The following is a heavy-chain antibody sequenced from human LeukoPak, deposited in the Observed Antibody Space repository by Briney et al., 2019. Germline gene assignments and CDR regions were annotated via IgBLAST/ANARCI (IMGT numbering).Heavy chain of an antibody. CDR3: ARSLYYDSSGPYGMDV. D-gene: IGHD3-22*01. V-gene: IGHV4-39*07. Sequence: SETLSLTCTVSGGSISSPNHYRGWIRQPPGKGLEWIGTIYYTGTTYYNPSLTSRVTISVDTSKNQFSLKPSSVTAADTAVYYCARSLYYDSSGPYGMDVWGQGTTVTVSS. CDR2: IYYTGTT. J-gene: IGHJ6*02. CDR1: GGSISSPNHY.